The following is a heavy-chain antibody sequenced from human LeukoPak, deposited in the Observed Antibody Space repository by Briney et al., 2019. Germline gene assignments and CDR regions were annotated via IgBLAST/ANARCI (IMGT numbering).Heavy chain of an antibody. CDR3: ARAYSGYFY. CDR1: GGSISSHY. CDR2: IYYSGST. Sequence: PSETLSLTCTVSGGSISSHYWSWIRQPPGKGLEWIGYIYYSGSTNYNPSLKSRVTISVDTSKNQFSLKLSSVTAADTAVYYCARAYSGYFYWGQGTLVTVSS. D-gene: IGHD5-12*01. V-gene: IGHV4-59*11. J-gene: IGHJ4*02.